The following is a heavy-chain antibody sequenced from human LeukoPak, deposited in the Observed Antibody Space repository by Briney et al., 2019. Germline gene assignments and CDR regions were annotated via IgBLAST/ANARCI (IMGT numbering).Heavy chain of an antibody. J-gene: IGHJ4*02. V-gene: IGHV4-34*01. CDR1: GGSFSGYY. D-gene: IGHD2-2*01. CDR2: INHSGST. CDR3: ARERERRPARHFDY. Sequence: SETLSLTCAVYGGSFSGYYWSWIRQPPGKGLEWIGEINHSGSTNYNPSLKSRVTISVDTSKNQFSLKLSSVTAADTAVYYCARERERRPARHFDYWGQGTLVTVSS.